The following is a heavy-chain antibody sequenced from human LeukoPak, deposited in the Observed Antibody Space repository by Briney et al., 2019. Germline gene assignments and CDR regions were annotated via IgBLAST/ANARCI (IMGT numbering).Heavy chain of an antibody. Sequence: GGSLRLSCAASGFTFSSYWMNWVRQAPGKGLVWVSRIASDGSGTTYADSVKGRFSISRDNAKNTLYLQMNSLRVEDTAVYYCARGRPHGNDYWGQGTLVTVSS. CDR2: IASDGSGT. CDR1: GFTFSSYW. V-gene: IGHV3-74*01. J-gene: IGHJ4*02. D-gene: IGHD4-23*01. CDR3: ARGRPHGNDY.